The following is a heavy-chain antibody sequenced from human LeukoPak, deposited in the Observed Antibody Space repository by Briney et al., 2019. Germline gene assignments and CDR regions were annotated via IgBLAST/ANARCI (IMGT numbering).Heavy chain of an antibody. V-gene: IGHV3-30*04. Sequence: GGSLRLSCAASGFTFSSYAMDWVRQAPGKGLEWVAVISYDGSNKYYADSVKGRFTISRDNSKNTLYLQMNSLRAEDTAVYYCAREGDCTNGVCYYYYGMDVWGQGTTVTVSS. CDR3: AREGDCTNGVCYYYYGMDV. CDR2: ISYDGSNK. J-gene: IGHJ6*02. D-gene: IGHD2-8*01. CDR1: GFTFSSYA.